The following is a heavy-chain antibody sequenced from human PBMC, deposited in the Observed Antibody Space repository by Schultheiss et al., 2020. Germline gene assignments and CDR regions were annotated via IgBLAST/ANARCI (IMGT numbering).Heavy chain of an antibody. Sequence: GGSLRLSCAASRFTFSSYSMNWVRQAPGKGLEWVSYISSSSSTIYYADSVKGRFTISRDNAKNSLYLQMNSLRDEDTAVYYCARVSDCSSTSCYPYFYYGMDVWGQGTTVTVSS. J-gene: IGHJ6*02. V-gene: IGHV3-48*02. CDR1: RFTFSSYS. CDR3: ARVSDCSSTSCYPYFYYGMDV. CDR2: ISSSSSTI. D-gene: IGHD2-2*01.